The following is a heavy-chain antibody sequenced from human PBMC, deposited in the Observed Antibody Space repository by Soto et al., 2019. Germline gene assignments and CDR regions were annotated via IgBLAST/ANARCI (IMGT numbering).Heavy chain of an antibody. Sequence: LRLSCAASGFTFSIYGIPWVGQAPGKGLEWIGEINHSGSTNYNPSLKSRVTISVDTSKNQFSLKLSSVTDAETAVYYCARGGVPAHYYYYMDVWGKGTTVTVSS. CDR3: ARGGVPAHYYYYMDV. CDR1: GFTFSIYG. CDR2: INHSGST. D-gene: IGHD2-2*01. V-gene: IGHV4-34*01. J-gene: IGHJ6*03.